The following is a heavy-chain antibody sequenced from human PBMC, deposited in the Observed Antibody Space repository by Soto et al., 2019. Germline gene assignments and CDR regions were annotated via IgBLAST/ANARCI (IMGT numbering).Heavy chain of an antibody. V-gene: IGHV5-10-1*01. CDR2: IDPSDSYT. CDR3: GRQRKAPAAMPNAFDI. J-gene: IGHJ3*02. D-gene: IGHD2-2*01. Sequence: GESLKISCKGSGYSFTSYWISWVRQMPGKGLEWMGRIDPSDSYTNYSPSFQGHVTISADKSISTAYLQWSSLKASDTAMYYCGRQRKAPAAMPNAFDIWGKGTMVTFPS. CDR1: GYSFTSYW.